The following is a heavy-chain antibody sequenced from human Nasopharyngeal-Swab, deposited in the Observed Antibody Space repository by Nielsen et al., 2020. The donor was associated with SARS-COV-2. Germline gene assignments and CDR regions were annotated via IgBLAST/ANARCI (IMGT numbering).Heavy chain of an antibody. V-gene: IGHV3-33*01. Sequence: SWAASGFTFSSYGMHWVGQAPGKGLEWVAVIWYDGSNKYYADSVKGRFTISRDNSKNTLYLQMNSLRAEDTAVYYCARGSWGDYVARGTFDPWGQGTLVTVSS. CDR2: IWYDGSNK. CDR1: GFTFSSYG. J-gene: IGHJ5*02. D-gene: IGHD4-17*01. CDR3: ARGSWGDYVARGTFDP.